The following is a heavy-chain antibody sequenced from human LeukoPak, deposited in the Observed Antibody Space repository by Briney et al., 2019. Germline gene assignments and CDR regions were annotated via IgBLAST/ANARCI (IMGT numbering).Heavy chain of an antibody. D-gene: IGHD2-8*01. J-gene: IGHJ4*02. Sequence: GGSLRLSCAASGFIFTNYAMSWVRQAPGKGLEWVSAISGSGGRTYYADSVKGRFTISRDNSKNTLLLQMNSLRAEDTAVYYCPRAGYCTNGVCPYFDYWGQGTLVTVSS. CDR3: PRAGYCTNGVCPYFDY. CDR2: ISGSGGRT. V-gene: IGHV3-23*01. CDR1: GFIFTNYA.